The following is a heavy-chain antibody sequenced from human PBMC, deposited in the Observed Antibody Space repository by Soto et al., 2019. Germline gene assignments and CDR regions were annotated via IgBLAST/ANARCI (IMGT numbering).Heavy chain of an antibody. CDR1: CGSFSGYY. Sequence: LSLTCAVYCGSFSGYYWIWIRQPPGKGLEWIGEINHSGSTNYNPSLKSRVTISVDTSKNQFSLKLSSVTAADTAVYYCARRAAGTSRAFDYWGQGTLVTVSS. J-gene: IGHJ4*02. CDR3: ARRAAGTSRAFDY. CDR2: INHSGST. V-gene: IGHV4-34*01. D-gene: IGHD6-13*01.